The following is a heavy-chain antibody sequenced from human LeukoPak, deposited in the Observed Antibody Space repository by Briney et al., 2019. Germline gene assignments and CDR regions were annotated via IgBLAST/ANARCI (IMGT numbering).Heavy chain of an antibody. J-gene: IGHJ4*02. CDR2: IYYSGSP. CDR1: GGPISSYY. V-gene: IGHV4-59*01. CDR3: ARGRMGSSGWYDDY. D-gene: IGHD6-19*01. Sequence: TTSETLSLTCTVSGGPISSYYWSWIRQPPGKGLEWIGYIYYSGSPNYNPSLKSRVIISVDTSNNQFSLNLSSVTAADTAVYYCARGRMGSSGWYDDYWGQGTLVTVSS.